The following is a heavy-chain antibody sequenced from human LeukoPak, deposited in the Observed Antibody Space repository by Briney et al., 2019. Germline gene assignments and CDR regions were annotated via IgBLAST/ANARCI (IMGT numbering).Heavy chain of an antibody. J-gene: IGHJ3*02. CDR1: GGSLSSYY. CDR3: ARGPIVVVTATTDAFDI. V-gene: IGHV4-4*07. CDR2: IYTSGST. Sequence: PSETLSLTCTVSGGSLSSYYWGWIRQPAGKGLEWIGGIYTSGSTNYNPSLKSRVTMSVDTSKNQVSLKLSSVTAADTAVYYCARGPIVVVTATTDAFDIWGQGTMVTVSS. D-gene: IGHD2-21*02.